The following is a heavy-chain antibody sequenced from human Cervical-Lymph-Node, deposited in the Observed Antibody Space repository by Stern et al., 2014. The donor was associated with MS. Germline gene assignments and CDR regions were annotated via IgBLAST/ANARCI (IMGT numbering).Heavy chain of an antibody. CDR2: IDWDDDK. CDR1: GFSLSTSGMR. J-gene: IGHJ3*02. CDR3: ARNYYDSSGYYRGAFDI. D-gene: IGHD3-22*01. V-gene: IGHV2-70*04. Sequence: QVTLRESGPALVKPTQTLTLTCTFSGFSLSTSGMRVSWIRQPPGKALEWLARIDWDDDKFYSTSLKTRLTISKDPSKNQVVLTMTNMDPVDTATYYCARNYYDSSGYYRGAFDIWGQGTMVTVSS.